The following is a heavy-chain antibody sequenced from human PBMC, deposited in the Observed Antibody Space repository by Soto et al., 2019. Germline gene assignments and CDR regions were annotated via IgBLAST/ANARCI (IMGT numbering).Heavy chain of an antibody. Sequence: QVQLQESGPGLVKPSETLSLSCSVSGGSLSSYFWTWIRQTPGRELERIAHVYYSGHTKYNPSLTSRVTFSVDTSNNQFFLTLTSVTAADTATFFCARASTYYGSGPFDFWGQGTLVTVSS. CDR2: VYYSGHT. D-gene: IGHD3-10*01. V-gene: IGHV4-59*01. J-gene: IGHJ4*02. CDR1: GGSLSSYF. CDR3: ARASTYYGSGPFDF.